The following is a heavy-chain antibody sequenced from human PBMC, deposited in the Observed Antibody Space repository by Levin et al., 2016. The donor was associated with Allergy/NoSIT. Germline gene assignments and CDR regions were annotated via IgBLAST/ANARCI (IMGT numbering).Heavy chain of an antibody. V-gene: IGHV4-39*01. CDR2: ISYSGNT. CDR3: ARHRNYYYDGSDPSFDY. Sequence: WIRQPPGKGLEWIGSISYSGNTYYNPSLKSRVTISVDTSKNQFSLRLNSVTAADTVVYFCARHRNYYYDGSDPSFDYWGQGTLVTVSS. J-gene: IGHJ4*02. D-gene: IGHD3-22*01.